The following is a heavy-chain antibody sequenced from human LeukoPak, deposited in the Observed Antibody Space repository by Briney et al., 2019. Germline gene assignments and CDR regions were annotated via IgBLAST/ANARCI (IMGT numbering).Heavy chain of an antibody. CDR3: ARDLQAAAGYNWFDP. D-gene: IGHD6-13*01. Sequence: PGRSLRLSCAASGFTFSSYGMHWVRQAPGKGLEWVAVIWYDGGNKYYADSVKGRFTISRDNSKNTLYLQMNSLRAEDTAVYYCARDLQAAAGYNWFDPWGQGTLVTVSS. CDR1: GFTFSSYG. V-gene: IGHV3-33*01. CDR2: IWYDGGNK. J-gene: IGHJ5*02.